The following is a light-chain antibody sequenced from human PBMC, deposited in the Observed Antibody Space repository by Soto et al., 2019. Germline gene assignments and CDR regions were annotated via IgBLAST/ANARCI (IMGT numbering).Light chain of an antibody. CDR3: QQNNKWPPVT. CDR2: GAS. V-gene: IGKV3-15*01. CDR1: QSVISSY. Sequence: EIVLTQSPGTLSLSPGERATLSCRASQSVISSYLAWYQQKPGQAPRLLIYGASTRATGVPARFSGGGSGTEFTLTISSLQSEDFAFYYCQQNNKWPPVTFGGGTKVDNK. J-gene: IGKJ4*02.